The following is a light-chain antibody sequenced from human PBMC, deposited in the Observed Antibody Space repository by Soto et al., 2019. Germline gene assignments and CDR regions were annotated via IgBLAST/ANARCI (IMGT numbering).Light chain of an antibody. J-gene: IGLJ2*01. CDR2: EVS. V-gene: IGLV2-8*01. CDR1: SSDVGGYNY. CDR3: SSYSGSNNRVV. Sequence: QSVLTQPPSASGSPGQSVTISCTGTSSDVGGYNYVSWYQLHPGKAPKLLIFEVSKRPSGVPDRFSGSKSGNTASLTVSGLQAEDEADYYCSSYSGSNNRVVFGGGTKLTVL.